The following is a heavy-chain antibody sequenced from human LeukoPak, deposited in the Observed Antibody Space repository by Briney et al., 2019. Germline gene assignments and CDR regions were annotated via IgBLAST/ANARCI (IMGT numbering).Heavy chain of an antibody. Sequence: GGSLRLSCAASGFTFSDYNMHWVRQTPRKGLEWVSSISSNMNFIYYGDSVKGRFTISRDNAKNSLYLQMNGLRAEDTAVYFCARDLNYDYIWGSYRPDYFDCWGQGTLVTVSS. V-gene: IGHV3-21*01. CDR1: GFTFSDYN. CDR3: ARDLNYDYIWGSYRPDYFDC. CDR2: ISSNMNFI. D-gene: IGHD3-16*02. J-gene: IGHJ4*02.